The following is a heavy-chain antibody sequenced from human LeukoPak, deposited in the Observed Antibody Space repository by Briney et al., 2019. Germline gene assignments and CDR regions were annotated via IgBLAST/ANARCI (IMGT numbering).Heavy chain of an antibody. CDR2: ISYDGSNK. CDR1: GFTFSNYG. V-gene: IGHV3-30*03. Sequence: GGSLRLSCAASGFTFSNYGMHWVRQAPGKGLEWVAVISYDGSNKYYADPVKGRFTISRDNSKNTLYLQMNSLRAEDTAVYYCARRYCTNGVCSLGDAFDIWGQGTMVTVSS. CDR3: ARRYCTNGVCSLGDAFDI. D-gene: IGHD2-8*01. J-gene: IGHJ3*02.